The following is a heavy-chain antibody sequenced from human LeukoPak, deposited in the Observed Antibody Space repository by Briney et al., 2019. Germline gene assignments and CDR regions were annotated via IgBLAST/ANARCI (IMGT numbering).Heavy chain of an antibody. J-gene: IGHJ4*02. CDR3: ARFGLGVSGYDFSDY. V-gene: IGHV1-69*13. Sequence: SVKVPCKASGGTFSSYAISWVRQAPGQGLEWMGGIIPIFGTANYAQKFQGRVTITADESTSTAYMELSSLRSEDTAVYYCARFGLGVSGYDFSDYWGQGTLVTVSS. CDR2: IIPIFGTA. CDR1: GGTFSSYA. D-gene: IGHD5-12*01.